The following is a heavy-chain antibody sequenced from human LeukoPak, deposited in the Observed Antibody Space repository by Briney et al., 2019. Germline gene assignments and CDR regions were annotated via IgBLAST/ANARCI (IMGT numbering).Heavy chain of an antibody. CDR1: GFTFGSYG. V-gene: IGHV3-30*18. CDR3: AKGSADLHFDY. J-gene: IGHJ4*02. CDR2: ISYDGSNK. Sequence: GRSLRLSCAASGFTFGSYGMHWVRQAPGKGLEWVAVISYDGSNKYYADSVKGRFTISRDNSKNTLYLQMNSLRAEDTAVYYCAKGSADLHFDYWGQGTLVTVSS.